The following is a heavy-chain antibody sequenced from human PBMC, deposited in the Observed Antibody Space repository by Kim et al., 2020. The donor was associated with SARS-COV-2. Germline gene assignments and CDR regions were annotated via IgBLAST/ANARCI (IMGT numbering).Heavy chain of an antibody. V-gene: IGHV4-39*07. CDR3: ARDFRAFDI. CDR2: GST. J-gene: IGHJ3*02. Sequence: GSTYYNPSLKSRVTISVDTSKNQFSLKLSSVTAADTAVYYCARDFRAFDIWGQGTMVTVSS.